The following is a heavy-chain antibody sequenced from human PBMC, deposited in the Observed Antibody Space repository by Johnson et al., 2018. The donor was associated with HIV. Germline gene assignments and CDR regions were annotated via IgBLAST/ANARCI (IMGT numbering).Heavy chain of an antibody. V-gene: IGHV3-23*04. D-gene: IGHD3-22*01. CDR1: GFSFDSHA. Sequence: EVQLVESGGGLVQPGGSLRLSCAASGFSFDSHAINWVRQAPGKGLQWVSAISYSGSSTYSAASVKGRFTISRDNSRSTVYLHMINLRADDTALYYCVREISRYYYDYAAFDLWGQGTTVTVSS. CDR3: VREISRYYYDYAAFDL. J-gene: IGHJ3*01. CDR2: ISYSGSST.